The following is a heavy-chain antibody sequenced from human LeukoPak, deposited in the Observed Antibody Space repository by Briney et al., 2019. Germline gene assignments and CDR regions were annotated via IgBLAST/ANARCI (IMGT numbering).Heavy chain of an antibody. CDR1: GYTFTSYD. J-gene: IGHJ6*03. CDR2: MNPNSGDT. V-gene: IGHV1-8*01. Sequence: GASVKVSCKASGYTFTSYDINWARQATGQGLEWMGWMNPNSGDTGYAQKFQGRVTMTRNTSISTAYMELSSLRSEDTAVYYCARGASEGYYYYYYYMDVWGKGTTVTVSS. CDR3: ARGASEGYYYYYYYMDV.